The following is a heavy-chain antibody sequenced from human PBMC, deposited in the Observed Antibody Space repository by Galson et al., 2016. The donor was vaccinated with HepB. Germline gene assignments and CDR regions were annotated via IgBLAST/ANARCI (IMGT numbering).Heavy chain of an antibody. CDR1: GFNFRTYW. CDR3: ARGYTFGY. D-gene: IGHD5-12*01. CDR2: MHPDGIEI. J-gene: IGHJ4*02. V-gene: IGHV3-7*01. Sequence: SLRLSCAASGFNFRTYWMSWVRQAPGKGLEWVANMHPDGIEIYYVDSVKGRYTISRDNAKNSLFLQMNSLRAEDTAVYYCARGYTFGYWGQGTLVTVSS.